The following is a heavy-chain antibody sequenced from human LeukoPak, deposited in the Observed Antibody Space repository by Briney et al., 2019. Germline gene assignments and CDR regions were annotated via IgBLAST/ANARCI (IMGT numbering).Heavy chain of an antibody. V-gene: IGHV4-30-4*01. CDR3: AREPVEMATIVDY. Sequence: SETLSLTCTVSGGSISSGDYYWSWIRQPPGKGLEWIGYIYYSGSTYYNPSLKSRVTISVDTSKNQFSLKLSSVTAADTAVYYCAREPVEMATIVDYWGQGTLVTVSS. J-gene: IGHJ4*02. D-gene: IGHD5-24*01. CDR2: IYYSGST. CDR1: GGSISSGDYY.